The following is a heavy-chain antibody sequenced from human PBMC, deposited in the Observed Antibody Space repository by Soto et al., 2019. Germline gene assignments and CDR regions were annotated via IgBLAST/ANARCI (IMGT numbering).Heavy chain of an antibody. Sequence: GCVRLSGAGSGRNISSNERLWVRQATGKGLEWVSAIGTAGDTYYPGSVKGRFTFSRENAKNSLYLQMNSRRAGDTAVYYCARSSGDGPYCSSTSCYKEYWFDPWGRGTLVTVSS. CDR1: GRNISSNE. D-gene: IGHD2-2*02. CDR3: ARSSGDGPYCSSTSCYKEYWFDP. CDR2: IGTAGDT. J-gene: IGHJ5*02. V-gene: IGHV3-13*01.